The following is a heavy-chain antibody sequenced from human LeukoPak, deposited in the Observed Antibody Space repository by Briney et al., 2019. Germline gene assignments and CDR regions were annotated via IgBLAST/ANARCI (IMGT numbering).Heavy chain of an antibody. CDR3: ARVNCGGDCLGMDV. J-gene: IGHJ6*02. CDR2: ISRSGKSI. D-gene: IGHD2-21*02. V-gene: IGHV3-11*01. CDR1: GFTFSDYY. Sequence: TGGSLRLSCVASGFTFSDYYMIWIRRAPGKGREGVSYISRSGKSIYYADSVKGRFTISRDNDKNTLYLQMSSLRGEDTAVYYCARVNCGGDCLGMDVWGQGTTVTVSS.